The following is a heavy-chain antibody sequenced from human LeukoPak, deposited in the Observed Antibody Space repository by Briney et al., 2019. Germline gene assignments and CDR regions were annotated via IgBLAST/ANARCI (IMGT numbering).Heavy chain of an antibody. J-gene: IGHJ4*02. CDR2: ISYDGSNK. D-gene: IGHD6-19*01. Sequence: GGSLRLSCAASGFTFSSYAMHWVRQAPGKGLEWVAVISYDGSNKYYADSVKGRFTISRDNSKNTLYLQMNSLRAEDTAVYYCARRSIAVAGPRDYWGQGTLVTVSS. CDR3: ARRSIAVAGPRDY. V-gene: IGHV3-30-3*01. CDR1: GFTFSSYA.